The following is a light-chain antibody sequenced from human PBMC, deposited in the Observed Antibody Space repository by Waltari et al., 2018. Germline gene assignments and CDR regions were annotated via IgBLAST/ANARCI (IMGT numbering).Light chain of an antibody. Sequence: QSALTQPASVSGSPGQSITIPCTGTSSDVGGYHALSWYQQHPGKAPKLMIYDVSKRPSGVSNRFSGSKSSNTASLTISGLQAEDEADYYCSSYTSSSTVVFGGGTKLTVL. CDR1: SSDVGGYHA. J-gene: IGLJ2*01. CDR2: DVS. CDR3: SSYTSSSTVV. V-gene: IGLV2-14*01.